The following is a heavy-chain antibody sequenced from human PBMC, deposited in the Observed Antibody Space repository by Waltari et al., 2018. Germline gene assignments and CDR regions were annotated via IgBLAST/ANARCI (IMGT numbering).Heavy chain of an antibody. V-gene: IGHV4-34*01. CDR2: ISHSGTT. J-gene: IGHJ5*02. CDR1: GWSFSAYY. D-gene: IGHD2-2*01. CDR3: ARYGPDIVVIPTGIYWFDP. Sequence: QVQLQQWGAGLLKPSETLSLTCAVYGWSFSAYYLSWLRQSPGKGLAWIGEISHSGTTNYNPSLKSRVTISLDTSKNQFSLRLTSVTAADTAVYYCARYGPDIVVIPTGIYWFDPWGQGTLVTVSS.